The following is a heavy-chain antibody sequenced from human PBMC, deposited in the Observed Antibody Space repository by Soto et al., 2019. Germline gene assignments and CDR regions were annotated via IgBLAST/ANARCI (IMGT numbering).Heavy chain of an antibody. CDR1: GYMFSTYA. CDR3: AWDDWAVANSLTGYDFYGMDV. D-gene: IGHD6-19*01. CDR2: INCYNGNT. V-gene: IGHV1-18*01. J-gene: IGHJ6*02. Sequence: ASVKVSCKASGYMFSTYAITWVRQAPGQGLEWMGWINCYNGNTNYAQSMQGRVTMTTDTSTSTAYMELRRLTSDDSAVYFCAWDDWAVANSLTGYDFYGMDVWGQGTTVTVSS.